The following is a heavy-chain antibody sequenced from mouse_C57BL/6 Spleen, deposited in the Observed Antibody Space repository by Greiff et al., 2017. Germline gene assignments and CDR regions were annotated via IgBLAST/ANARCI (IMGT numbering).Heavy chain of an antibody. CDR2: ISYDGSN. Sequence: ESGPGLVKPSQSLSLTCSVTGYSITSGYYWNWIRQFPGNKLEWMGYISYDGSNNSNPSLKNRISITRDTSKNQFFLKLNSVTTEDTATYYCAREGYYDYAMDYWGQGTSVTVSS. J-gene: IGHJ4*01. D-gene: IGHD2-3*01. V-gene: IGHV3-6*01. CDR1: GYSITSGYY. CDR3: AREGYYDYAMDY.